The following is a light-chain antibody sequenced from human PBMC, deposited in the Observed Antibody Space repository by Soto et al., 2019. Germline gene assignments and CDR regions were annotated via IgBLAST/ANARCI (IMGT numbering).Light chain of an antibody. CDR2: DAS. J-gene: IGKJ1*01. Sequence: EIVLTQSPATLSLSPGARATLSCRASQSVSSYLAWYQQKPGQAPRLLIYDASTRATGVPARFSGGGSGTDFTLTITSLAPEDSAVYYGQQRSNWPPTFGQGTKVEIK. CDR1: QSVSSY. V-gene: IGKV3-11*01. CDR3: QQRSNWPPT.